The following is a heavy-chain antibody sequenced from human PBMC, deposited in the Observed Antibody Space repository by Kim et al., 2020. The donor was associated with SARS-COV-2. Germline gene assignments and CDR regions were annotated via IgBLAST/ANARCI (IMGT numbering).Heavy chain of an antibody. CDR3: ARAASLGYCTNGVCYTDGDYFDY. CDR2: IIPIFGTA. Sequence: SVKVSCKASGGTFSSYAISWVRQAPGQGLEWMGGIIPIFGTANYAQKFQGRVTITADESTSTAYMELSSLRSEDTAVYYCARAASLGYCTNGVCYTDGDYFDYWGQGTLVTVSS. J-gene: IGHJ4*02. D-gene: IGHD2-8*01. CDR1: GGTFSSYA. V-gene: IGHV1-69*13.